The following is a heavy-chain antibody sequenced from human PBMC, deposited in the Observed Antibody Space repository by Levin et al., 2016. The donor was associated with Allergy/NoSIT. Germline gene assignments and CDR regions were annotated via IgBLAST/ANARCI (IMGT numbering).Heavy chain of an antibody. D-gene: IGHD6-13*01. CDR1: GFTFSSYS. Sequence: GGSLRLSCAASGFTFSSYSMNWVRQAPGKGLEWVSYISSSSSTIYYADSVKGRFTISRDNAKNSLYLQMNSLRDEDTAVYYCASPLPAAAGTRQTGLWGQGTLVTVSS. CDR2: ISSSSSTI. CDR3: ASPLPAAAGTRQTGL. J-gene: IGHJ4*02. V-gene: IGHV3-48*02.